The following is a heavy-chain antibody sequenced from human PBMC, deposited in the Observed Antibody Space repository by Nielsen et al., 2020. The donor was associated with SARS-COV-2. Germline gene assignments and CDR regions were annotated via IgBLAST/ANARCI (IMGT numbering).Heavy chain of an antibody. D-gene: IGHD4-17*01. J-gene: IGHJ6*03. CDR2: TYYRSKWYH. V-gene: IGHV6-1*01. CDR3: ARARGAYGDYYYYYYTDV. Sequence: SQTLSLTCAISGDSFSSSSAAWNWIRQSPSRGLEWLGRTYYRSKWYHDYAVSVKSRITINPDTSKNQFSLHLNSVTPEDTAVYYCARARGAYGDYYYYYYTDVWGKGTTVTVSS. CDR1: GDSFSSSSAA.